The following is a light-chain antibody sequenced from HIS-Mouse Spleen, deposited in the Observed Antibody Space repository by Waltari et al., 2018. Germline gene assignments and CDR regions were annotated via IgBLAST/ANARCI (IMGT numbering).Light chain of an antibody. V-gene: IGKV1-9*01. CDR3: QQLNSYTPT. CDR1: QGISSY. CDR2: AAS. J-gene: IGKJ1*01. Sequence: DIQLTQSPSFLSASVGDRVTITCRASQGISSYLAWYQQKPGKAPKLLIYAASTLQSGVPSRFRGSGSGTEFTLTISSLQPEDFATYYCQQLNSYTPTFGQGTKVEIK.